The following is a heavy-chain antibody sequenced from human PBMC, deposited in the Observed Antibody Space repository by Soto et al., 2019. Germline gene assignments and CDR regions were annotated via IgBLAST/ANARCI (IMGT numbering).Heavy chain of an antibody. D-gene: IGHD6-6*01. CDR3: ARALTSYSSSSGYNWFDP. CDR2: INTNTGNP. V-gene: IGHV7-4-1*01. Sequence: ASVKVSCKASGYTFTSYAMNWVRQAPGQGLEWMGWINTNTGNPTYAQGFTGRFVFSLDTSASTAYLQICSLKAEDTAVYYCARALTSYSSSSGYNWFDPWGQGTLVTVSS. J-gene: IGHJ5*02. CDR1: GYTFTSYA.